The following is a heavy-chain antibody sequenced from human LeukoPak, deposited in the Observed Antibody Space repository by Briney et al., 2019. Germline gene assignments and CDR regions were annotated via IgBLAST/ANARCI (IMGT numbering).Heavy chain of an antibody. Sequence: GGSLRLSCAASGSIFRNYTMNWVRQAPGKGLEFVSSISSSSGYIYYADSVRGRFTISRDNAENSLYLQMNSLRAEDTAVYYCARETYYYDGSRYRLTDWFDSWGQGTLVTVSS. CDR2: ISSSSGYI. V-gene: IGHV3-21*01. J-gene: IGHJ5*01. D-gene: IGHD3-22*01. CDR1: GSIFRNYT. CDR3: ARETYYYDGSRYRLTDWFDS.